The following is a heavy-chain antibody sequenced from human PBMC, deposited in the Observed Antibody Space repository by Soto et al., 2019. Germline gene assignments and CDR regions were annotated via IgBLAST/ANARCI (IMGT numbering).Heavy chain of an antibody. Sequence: PSWTLSLSSVASGYSISSGHYWGWSRQPPGKGLEWIGSIYHSGSTYYNPSLKSRVTISVDTSKSQFSLKLNSVTAADTAVYYCARLNTGFDYWGRGTLVTVSS. V-gene: IGHV4-38-2*01. J-gene: IGHJ4*02. CDR2: IYHSGST. CDR3: ARLNTGFDY. CDR1: GYSISSGHY.